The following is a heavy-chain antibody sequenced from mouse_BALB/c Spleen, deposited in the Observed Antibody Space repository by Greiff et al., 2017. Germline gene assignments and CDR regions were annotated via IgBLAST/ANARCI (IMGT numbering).Heavy chain of an antibody. D-gene: IGHD1-2*01. CDR1: GYAFSSYW. CDR3: ARPLTTATAMDY. V-gene: IGHV1-80*01. Sequence: VQLLQSGAELVRPGSSVKISCKASGYAFSSYWMNWVKQRPGQGLEWIGQIYPGDGDTNYNGKFKGKATLTADKSSSTAYMQLSSLTSEDSAVYFCARPLTTATAMDYWGQGTSVTVSS. J-gene: IGHJ4*01. CDR2: IYPGDGDT.